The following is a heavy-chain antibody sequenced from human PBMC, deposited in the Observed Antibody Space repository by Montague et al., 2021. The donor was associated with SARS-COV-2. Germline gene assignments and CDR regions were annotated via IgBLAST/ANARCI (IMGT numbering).Heavy chain of an antibody. CDR1: GGSISSYY. CDR2: INYSGST. Sequence: SETLSLTCTVSGGSISSYYWSWVRQPPGKGLEWIGYINYSGSTNYNPSLKSRVTISVDTSKNQFSLKLSSVTAADTAVYYCARIWYSSGYQGIYYFDYWGRGTLVTVSS. J-gene: IGHJ4*02. D-gene: IGHD3-22*01. V-gene: IGHV4-59*01. CDR3: ARIWYSSGYQGIYYFDY.